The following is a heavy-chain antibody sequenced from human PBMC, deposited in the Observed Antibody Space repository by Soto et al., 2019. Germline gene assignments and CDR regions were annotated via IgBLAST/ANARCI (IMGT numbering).Heavy chain of an antibody. D-gene: IGHD6-19*01. J-gene: IGHJ4*02. Sequence: WTWIRQPAGKGLEWIGRIYSSGSTNYNPSLKSRVTMSVDTSKNQFSLKLSSVTAADTAVYYCARDEQQWRGFDYWGQGTLVTVSS. CDR2: IYSSGST. CDR3: ARDEQQWRGFDY. V-gene: IGHV4-4*07.